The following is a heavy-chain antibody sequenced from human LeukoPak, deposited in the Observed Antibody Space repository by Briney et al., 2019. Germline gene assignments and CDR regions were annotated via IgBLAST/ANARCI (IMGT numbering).Heavy chain of an antibody. D-gene: IGHD6-13*01. V-gene: IGHV1-2*02. J-gene: IGHJ4*02. CDR3: ARNKWYSSSWHRFDY. CDR2: INPNSGGT. Sequence: ASVKVSCKASGYTFTGYYMHWVRQAPGQGLEWMGWINPNSGGTNYAQKFQGRVTMTRDTSISTAYMELSRLRSDDTAVYYCARNKWYSSSWHRFDYWGQGTLVTASS. CDR1: GYTFTGYY.